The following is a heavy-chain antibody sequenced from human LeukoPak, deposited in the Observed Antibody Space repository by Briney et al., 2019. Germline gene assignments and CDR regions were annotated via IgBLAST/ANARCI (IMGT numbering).Heavy chain of an antibody. CDR2: INSDGSST. CDR3: ASTSSAWSAFDY. CDR1: GFTFGSYW. J-gene: IGHJ4*02. V-gene: IGHV3-74*01. D-gene: IGHD6-19*01. Sequence: GGSLRLSCAASGFTFGSYWMHWVRQAPGKGLVWVSRINSDGSSTSYADSVKGRFTISRDNAKNTLYVQMNSLRAEDTAVYYCASTSSAWSAFDYWGQGTLVTVSS.